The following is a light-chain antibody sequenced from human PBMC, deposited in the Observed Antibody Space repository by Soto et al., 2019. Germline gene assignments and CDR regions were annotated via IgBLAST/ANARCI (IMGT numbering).Light chain of an antibody. J-gene: IGKJ1*01. Sequence: EIVMTQSPATLSVSPGERVTLSCRASQRVGCNLAWYQQKPGQAPRLLIYGASTRATGIPARFSGSGSGTEFTLTISILQSEDFAIYFCQQYNNWPPDRTFGQGTKVEIK. CDR3: QQYNNWPPDRT. CDR1: QRVGCN. CDR2: GAS. V-gene: IGKV3-15*01.